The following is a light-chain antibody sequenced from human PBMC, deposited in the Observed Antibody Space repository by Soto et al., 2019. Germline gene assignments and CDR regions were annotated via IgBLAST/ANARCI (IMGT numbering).Light chain of an antibody. V-gene: IGKV3-20*01. CDR3: QQTFHSPRT. CDR1: QSIISNF. CDR2: DSS. Sequence: EIVLTQSPGTLSLSPGETASLSCWASQSIISNFLAWYQQRRGQPPRLLIYDSSRRASGIPARFTGSGSGTAFTLTIRRVEPEDSAVYYCQQTFHSPRTFGQGTRLEI. J-gene: IGKJ2*01.